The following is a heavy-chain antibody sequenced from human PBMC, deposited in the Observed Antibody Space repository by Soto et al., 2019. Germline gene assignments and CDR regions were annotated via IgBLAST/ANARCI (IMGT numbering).Heavy chain of an antibody. D-gene: IGHD3-10*01. Sequence: EVQLLESGGGLVQPGGSLRLSCAASGFAFSSFALNWVRQAPGKGLDWVSVISDSGATTYYSDSVKGRFTTSRDNSKNMLYLEMNSLRANDTAIYYCAQDKGVRGATYLRYWGPGTLVTVSS. CDR3: AQDKGVRGATYLRY. J-gene: IGHJ4*02. CDR2: ISDSGATT. V-gene: IGHV3-23*01. CDR1: GFAFSSFA.